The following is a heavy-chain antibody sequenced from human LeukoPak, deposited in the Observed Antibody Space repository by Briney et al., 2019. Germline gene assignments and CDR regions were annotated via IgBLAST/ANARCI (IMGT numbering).Heavy chain of an antibody. V-gene: IGHV3-7*01. CDR1: GFTFSSYW. D-gene: IGHD2-2*01. Sequence: GGSLRLSCAASGFTFSSYWMSWVRQAPGKGLEWVANIKQDGSEKYYVDSVKGRFTISRDNAKNSLYLQMNSLRAEDTAVYYCARDVLGYCSSTSCYLPRYFDYWGQGTLVTVSS. CDR3: ARDVLGYCSSTSCYLPRYFDY. CDR2: IKQDGSEK. J-gene: IGHJ4*02.